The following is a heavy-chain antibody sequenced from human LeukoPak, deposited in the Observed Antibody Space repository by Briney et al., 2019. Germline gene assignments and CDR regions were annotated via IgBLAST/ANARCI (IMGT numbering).Heavy chain of an antibody. Sequence: GGSLRLSCAASGFTFSSYAMHWVRQAPGKGLEWVAVISYDGSNKCYADSVKGRFAISRDNSKNTLYLQMNSLRAEDTAVYYCARVGNYYGSGCYYKSFDYWGQGTLVTVSS. J-gene: IGHJ4*02. D-gene: IGHD3-10*01. V-gene: IGHV3-30*09. CDR2: ISYDGSNK. CDR1: GFTFSSYA. CDR3: ARVGNYYGSGCYYKSFDY.